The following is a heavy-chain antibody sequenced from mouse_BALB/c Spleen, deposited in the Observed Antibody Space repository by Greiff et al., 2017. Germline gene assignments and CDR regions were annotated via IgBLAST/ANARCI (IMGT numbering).Heavy chain of an antibody. Sequence: VQLQESGAELVRPGASVTLSCKASGYTFTDYEMHWVKQTPVHGLEWIGAIDPETGGTAYNQKFKGKATLTADKSSSTAYMELRSLTSEDSAVYYCTRKVDYGNYADYWGQGTTLTVSS. D-gene: IGHD2-1*01. J-gene: IGHJ2*01. CDR3: TRKVDYGNYADY. CDR1: GYTFTDYE. CDR2: IDPETGGT. V-gene: IGHV1-15*01.